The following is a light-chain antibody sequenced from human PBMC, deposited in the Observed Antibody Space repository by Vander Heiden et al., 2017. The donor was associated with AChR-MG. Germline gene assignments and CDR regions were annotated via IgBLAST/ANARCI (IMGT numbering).Light chain of an antibody. CDR2: DVN. J-gene: IGLJ3*02. Sequence: QSALTKPASVSGCPGQSNTISCTGTNSDVGRYIHVSWYQQHPDKAPKLLIYDVNKRPSAISNRISGSKSGNTASLTISGLQAEDEADYYCSSYGGPGVFGGGTKLTVL. CDR3: SSYGGPGV. CDR1: NSDVGRYIH. V-gene: IGLV2-14*03.